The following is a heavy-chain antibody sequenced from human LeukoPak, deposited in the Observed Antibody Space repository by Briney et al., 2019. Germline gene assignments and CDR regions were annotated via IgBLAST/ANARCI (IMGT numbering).Heavy chain of an antibody. J-gene: IGHJ3*02. D-gene: IGHD3-22*01. Sequence: SETLSLTCAVYGGSFSGYYWSWILQPPGKGLEWIGEINHSGCTNYNPSLKSRVTISVDTSKNQFSLQLSSVTAADTAVYYCATRWYYYDSSGYYNAFDIWGQGTMVTVSS. CDR2: INHSGCT. V-gene: IGHV4-34*01. CDR3: ATRWYYYDSSGYYNAFDI. CDR1: GGSFSGYY.